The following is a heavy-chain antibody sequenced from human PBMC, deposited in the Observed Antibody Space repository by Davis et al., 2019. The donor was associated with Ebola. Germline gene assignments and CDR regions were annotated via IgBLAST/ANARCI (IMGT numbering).Heavy chain of an antibody. V-gene: IGHV5-51*01. J-gene: IGHJ5*02. CDR1: GYSFTSYW. CDR3: ARAPPEVTDEHWFDP. Sequence: GESLKISCKGSGYSFTSYWIGWVRQMPGKGLEWMGIIYPGDSDTRYSPSFQGQVTISADKSISTAYLQWSSLKASDTAMYYCARAPPEVTDEHWFDPWGQGTLVTVSS. D-gene: IGHD5-24*01. CDR2: IYPGDSDT.